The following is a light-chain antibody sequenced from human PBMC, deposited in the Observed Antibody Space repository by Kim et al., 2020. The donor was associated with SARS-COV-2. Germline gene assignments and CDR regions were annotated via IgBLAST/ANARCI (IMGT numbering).Light chain of an antibody. CDR3: QQYNNWPYT. V-gene: IGKV3-15*01. CDR1: QRVTTN. CDR2: GAS. J-gene: IGKJ2*01. Sequence: ETVMTQSPATLSVSLGERLTVSCRASQRVTTNLAWYQQKPGQAPRLLIYGASTRATDVPGRFSGGGSGTEFTLNITNLQSEDFAVYHCQQYNNWPYTFGQGTKLEIK.